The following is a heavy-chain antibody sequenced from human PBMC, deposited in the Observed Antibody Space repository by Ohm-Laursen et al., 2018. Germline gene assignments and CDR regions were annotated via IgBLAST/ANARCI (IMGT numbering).Heavy chain of an antibody. CDR2: IYPGDSDI. V-gene: IGHV5-51*01. J-gene: IGHJ4*02. CDR1: GYSFTTYW. Sequence: ESLKISCKGSGYSFTTYWIGWVRQMPGKGLEWMGIIYPGDSDIKYSPSFQGQVTISVDKSISTAYLQWSSLKASDTAMYYCARSFRPRSAIDYWGQGTLVTVSS. CDR3: ARSFRPRSAIDY. D-gene: IGHD3-10*01.